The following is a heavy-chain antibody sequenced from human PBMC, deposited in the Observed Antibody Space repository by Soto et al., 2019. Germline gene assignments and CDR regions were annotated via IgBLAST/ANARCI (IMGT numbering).Heavy chain of an antibody. CDR1: GFSLKSSGVG. D-gene: IGHD3-10*01. V-gene: IGHV2-5*01. CDR3: AHKEYYFATGTYYHARWSDP. CDR2: VYWSDEK. Sequence: SGPTLVNPTQTLTLTCTFSGFSLKSSGVGVAWIRQPPGKALEWLALVYWSDEKRYSPSLKNRLTISKDTSKNEVVLTMTNMDPLDTATYYCAHKEYYFATGTYYHARWSDPCGQGILVTVSS. J-gene: IGHJ5*02.